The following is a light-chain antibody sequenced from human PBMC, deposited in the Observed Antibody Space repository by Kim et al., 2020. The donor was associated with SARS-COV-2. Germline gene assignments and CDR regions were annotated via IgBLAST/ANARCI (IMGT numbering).Light chain of an antibody. CDR3: QAWDSSTAV. Sequence: ELTQPPSVSVSPGQTASITCSGDKLGDKYACWYQQKPGQSPVLVIYQDSKWPSGIPERFSGSNSGNTATLTISGTQAMDEADYYCQAWDSSTAVFGGG. CDR2: QDS. J-gene: IGLJ2*01. V-gene: IGLV3-1*01. CDR1: KLGDKY.